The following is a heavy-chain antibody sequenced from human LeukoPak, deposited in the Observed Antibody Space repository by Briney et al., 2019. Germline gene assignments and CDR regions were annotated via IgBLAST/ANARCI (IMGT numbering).Heavy chain of an antibody. D-gene: IGHD3-10*01. CDR1: GFTFSSYA. Sequence: GGSLRLSCAASGFTFSSYAMHWVRQAPGKGLEYVSAISSNGGSTYYANSVKGRFTIPRDNSKNTLYLQMGSLRAEDMAVYYCASLYYYGSGSSNAFDIWGQGTMVTVSS. CDR2: ISSNGGST. J-gene: IGHJ3*02. CDR3: ASLYYYGSGSSNAFDI. V-gene: IGHV3-64*01.